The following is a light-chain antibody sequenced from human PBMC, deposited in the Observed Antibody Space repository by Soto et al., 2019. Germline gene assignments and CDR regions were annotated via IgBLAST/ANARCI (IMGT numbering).Light chain of an antibody. CDR2: SAS. V-gene: IGKV1-9*01. CDR3: QQLNRFPRT. CDR1: QDISSY. J-gene: IGKJ1*01. Sequence: DIQLTQSTSFLSASVGDRVTITCRASQDISSYLAWYQQRPGKVPRFLTHSASTLQSGVPSRFSATGSGTTYTLTISSLQPEDIATYYGQQLNRFPRTFRQGTKVEV.